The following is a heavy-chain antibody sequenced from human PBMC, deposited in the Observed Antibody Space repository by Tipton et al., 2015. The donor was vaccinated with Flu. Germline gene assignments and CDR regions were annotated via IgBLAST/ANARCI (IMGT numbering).Heavy chain of an antibody. J-gene: IGHJ4*02. Sequence: QVQLVQSGPEVKRPGSSVKVSCKVSGGTFTTSGIHWVRQAPGQGLEWMGGVIPLFPAPNYAQRFLGRVTFTADDSATTAYLELSSLRSEDTAVYYCAKSPHSGSSTLDHWGQGTLVTVSS. CDR1: GGTFTTSG. CDR3: AKSPHSGSSTLDH. V-gene: IGHV1-69*01. CDR2: VIPLFPAP. D-gene: IGHD1-26*01.